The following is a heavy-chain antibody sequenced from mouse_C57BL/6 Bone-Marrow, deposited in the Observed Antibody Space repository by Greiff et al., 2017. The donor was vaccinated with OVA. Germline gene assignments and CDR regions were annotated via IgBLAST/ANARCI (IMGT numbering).Heavy chain of an antibody. D-gene: IGHD2-3*01. Sequence: EVKLMESGEGLVKPGGSLKLSCAASGFTFSSYAMSWVRQTPEKRLEWVAYISSGGDYIYYADTVKGRFTISRDNARNTLYLQMSSLKSEDTAMYYCTRDRGDGYPFAYWGQGTLVTVSA. CDR1: GFTFSSYA. J-gene: IGHJ3*01. CDR2: ISSGGDYI. CDR3: TRDRGDGYPFAY. V-gene: IGHV5-9-1*02.